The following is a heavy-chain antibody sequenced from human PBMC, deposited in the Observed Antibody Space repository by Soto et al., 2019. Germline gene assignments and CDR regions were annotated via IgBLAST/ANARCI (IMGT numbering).Heavy chain of an antibody. Sequence: NPSETLSLTCTVPGGSISSYYWGWIRQPPGKGLEWIGYIYYSGSTNYNPSLKSRVTISVDTSKNQFSLKLSSVTAADTAVYYCARHVPPTGLQDAFDIWGQGTMVTVSS. CDR1: GGSISSYY. CDR3: ARHVPPTGLQDAFDI. J-gene: IGHJ3*02. CDR2: IYYSGST. V-gene: IGHV4-59*08. D-gene: IGHD3-9*01.